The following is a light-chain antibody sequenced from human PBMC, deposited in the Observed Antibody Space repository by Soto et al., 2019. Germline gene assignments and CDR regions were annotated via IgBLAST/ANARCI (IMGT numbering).Light chain of an antibody. Sequence: EIVLTQSPGTLSLSPGERATLSCRASQSVSSSYLAWYQQKPGQAPRLLINDASNRATGIPARFSGSGSGTDFTLTISRLEPEDFAVYYCQQYGSSPVTFGQGTRLEIK. CDR3: QQYGSSPVT. J-gene: IGKJ5*01. V-gene: IGKV3-20*01. CDR1: QSVSSSY. CDR2: DAS.